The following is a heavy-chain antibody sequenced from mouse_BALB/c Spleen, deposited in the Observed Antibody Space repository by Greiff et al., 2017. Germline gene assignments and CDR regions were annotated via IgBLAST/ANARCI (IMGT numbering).Heavy chain of an antibody. CDR2: ISSGGST. D-gene: IGHD2-2*01. CDR3: AREEYYGYDVRFAY. V-gene: IGHV5-6-5*01. CDR1: GFTFSSYA. Sequence: EVKLVESGGGLVKPGGSLKLSCAASGFTFSSYAMSWVRQTPEKRLEWVASISSGGSTYYPDSVKGRFTISRDNARNILYLQMSSLRSEDTAMYYCAREEYYGYDVRFAYWGQGTLVTVSA. J-gene: IGHJ3*01.